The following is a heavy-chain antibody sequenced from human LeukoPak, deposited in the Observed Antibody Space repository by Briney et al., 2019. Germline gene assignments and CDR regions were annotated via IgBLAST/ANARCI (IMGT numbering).Heavy chain of an antibody. D-gene: IGHD3-9*01. CDR2: IYPSGGST. CDR3: ARLYDISNSWFDP. J-gene: IGHJ5*02. V-gene: IGHV1-46*03. Sequence: ASVKVSCQASGYTFTSYYMHWVRQAPGQGLEWMGMIYPSGGSTSYAQKFQSRVTMTRDTSTSIVYMKMSSLRSEDTAVYYCARLYDISNSWFDPWGQGTLVSVSS. CDR1: GYTFTSYY.